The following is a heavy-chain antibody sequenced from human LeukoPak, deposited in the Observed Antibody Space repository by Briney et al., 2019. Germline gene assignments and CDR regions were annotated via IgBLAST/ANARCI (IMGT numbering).Heavy chain of an antibody. J-gene: IGHJ4*02. CDR1: GGSISSGGYY. V-gene: IGHV4-31*03. CDR3: ARASIVGATCGDY. Sequence: SETLSLTCTVSGGSISSGGYYWSWIRQHPGKGLEWIGYIYYSGSTYYNPSLKSRVTISLDTSKNQFSLKLSSVTAADTAVYFCARASIVGATCGDYWGQGTLVTVSS. CDR2: IYYSGST. D-gene: IGHD1-26*01.